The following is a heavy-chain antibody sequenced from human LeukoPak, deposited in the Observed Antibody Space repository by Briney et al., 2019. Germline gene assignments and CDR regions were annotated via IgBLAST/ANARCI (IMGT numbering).Heavy chain of an antibody. J-gene: IGHJ4*02. Sequence: GRSLRLSCTASGFTFGDYAMSWVRQAPGKGREWGGFIRSKAYGGTTEYAASVKGRFTISRDDSKSIAYLQMNSLKTEDTAVYYCTRMGIVLLWFGECDYWGQGTLVTVSS. CDR2: IRSKAYGGTT. CDR1: GFTFGDYA. V-gene: IGHV3-49*04. CDR3: TRMGIVLLWFGECDY. D-gene: IGHD3-10*01.